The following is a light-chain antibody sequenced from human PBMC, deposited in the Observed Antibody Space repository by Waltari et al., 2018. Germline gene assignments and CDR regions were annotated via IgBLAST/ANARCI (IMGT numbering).Light chain of an antibody. V-gene: IGLV2-8*01. CDR2: EVS. CDR1: IRDVGGYTL. CDR3: SSYAGSNNWV. J-gene: IGLJ3*02. Sequence: QSALTQPTSASGSPGTSVTSSCPGTIRDVGGYTLLSWYQQHPGKAPKLMLFEVSKRPSGVPDRFAGSKSGNTASLTVSGLQADDEAHYYCSSYAGSNNWVFGGGTKLTVL.